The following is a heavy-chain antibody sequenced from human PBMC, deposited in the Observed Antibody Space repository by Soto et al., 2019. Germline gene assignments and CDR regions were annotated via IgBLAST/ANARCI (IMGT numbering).Heavy chain of an antibody. CDR2: INHSGST. Sequence: PSETLSLTCAVYCGSFSGYYWSWIRQPPGKGLEWIGEINHSGSTNYNPSLKSRVTISVDTSKNQFSLKLSSVTAADTAVYYCARSSGWYQDYWGQGTLVTVSS. CDR3: ARSSGWYQDY. J-gene: IGHJ4*02. CDR1: CGSFSGYY. D-gene: IGHD6-19*01. V-gene: IGHV4-34*01.